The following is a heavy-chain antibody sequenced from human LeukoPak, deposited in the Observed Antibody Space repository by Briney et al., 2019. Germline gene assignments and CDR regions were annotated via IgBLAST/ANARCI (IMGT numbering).Heavy chain of an antibody. V-gene: IGHV4-59*11. CDR3: ARVLYYYDSSGYYWYFDL. J-gene: IGHJ2*01. Sequence: SETLSLTCTVSGGSISSHYWSWIRQPPGKRLEWIGYIYYSGSTNYNPSLKSRVTISVDTSKNQFSLKLSSVTAADTAVYYCARVLYYYDSSGYYWYFDLWGRGTLVTVSS. D-gene: IGHD3-22*01. CDR2: IYYSGST. CDR1: GGSISSHY.